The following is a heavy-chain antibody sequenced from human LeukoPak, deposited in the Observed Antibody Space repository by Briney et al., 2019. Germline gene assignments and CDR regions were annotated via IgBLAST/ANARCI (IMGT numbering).Heavy chain of an antibody. J-gene: IGHJ4*02. V-gene: IGHV3-48*01. Sequence: PGGSLRLSCAASGFTFSSYGMHWVRQAPGKGLEWVSYISSSSSTIYYADSVKGRFTISRDNAKNSLYLQMNSLRAEDTAVYYCSSSGSYNDYWGQGTLVTVSS. CDR3: SSSGSYNDY. CDR1: GFTFSSYG. D-gene: IGHD1-26*01. CDR2: ISSSSSTI.